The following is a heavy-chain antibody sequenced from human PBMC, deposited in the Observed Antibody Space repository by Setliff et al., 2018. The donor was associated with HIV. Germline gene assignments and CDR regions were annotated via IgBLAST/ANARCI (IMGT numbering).Heavy chain of an antibody. CDR2: IYYSGST. CDR1: GGSISSSSYY. D-gene: IGHD4-17*01. Sequence: PSETLSLTCTVSGGSISSSSYYWGWIRQPPGKGLEWIGSIYYSGSTYYNPSLKSRVTISVDTSKNQFSLKLSSVTAADTAVYYCASFQTTVHAFDIWSQGTMVTVSS. CDR3: ASFQTTVHAFDI. J-gene: IGHJ3*02. V-gene: IGHV4-39*01.